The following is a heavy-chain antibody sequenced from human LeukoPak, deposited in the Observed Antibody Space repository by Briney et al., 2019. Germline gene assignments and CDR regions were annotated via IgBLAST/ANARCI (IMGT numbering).Heavy chain of an antibody. CDR1: GFTFSSYG. CDR2: ISGSGGST. V-gene: IGHV3-23*01. J-gene: IGHJ4*02. CDR3: ATGGLRYFDY. D-gene: IGHD3-16*01. Sequence: GGSLRLSCAASGFTFSSYGMSWVRQAPGKGLEWVSAISGSGGSTYYADSVKGRFTISRDNSKNALYLQMNSLRAEDTAVYYCATGGLRYFDYWGQGTLVTVSS.